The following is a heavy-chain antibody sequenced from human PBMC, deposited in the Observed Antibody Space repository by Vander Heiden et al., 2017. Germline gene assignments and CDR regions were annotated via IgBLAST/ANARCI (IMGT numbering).Heavy chain of an antibody. Sequence: EVQLVESGGGLVQPGRSLRLSCSASGFTFDDYAMHWVRQAPGKGLEWVSGISWNSGSIGYADSVKGRFTISRDNAKNSLYMQMNSLRAEDTALYYCAKDSAYTVTGEGFDYWCQGTLVTVSS. CDR2: ISWNSGSI. CDR3: AKDSAYTVTGEGFDY. V-gene: IGHV3-9*01. J-gene: IGHJ4*02. CDR1: GFTFDDYA. D-gene: IGHD4-17*01.